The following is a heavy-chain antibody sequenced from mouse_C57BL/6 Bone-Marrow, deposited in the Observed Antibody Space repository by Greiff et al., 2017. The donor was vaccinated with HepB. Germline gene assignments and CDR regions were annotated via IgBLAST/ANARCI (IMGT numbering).Heavy chain of an antibody. Sequence: QVQLQQPGAELVKPGASVKLSCKASGYTFTSYWMHWVKQRPGQGLEWIGMIHPNSGSTNYNEKFKSKATLTVDKSSSTAYMQLSSLTSEDSAVYYCARRGYDHYYAMDYWGQGTSVTVSS. CDR2: IHPNSGST. J-gene: IGHJ4*01. CDR3: ARRGYDHYYAMDY. V-gene: IGHV1-64*01. D-gene: IGHD3-1*01. CDR1: GYTFTSYW.